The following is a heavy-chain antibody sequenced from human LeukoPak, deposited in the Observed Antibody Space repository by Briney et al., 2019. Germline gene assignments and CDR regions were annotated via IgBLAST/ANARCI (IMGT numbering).Heavy chain of an antibody. Sequence: SETLSLTCTVSGGSISSYYWSWIRQSPGKGLEWIGYIDYSGSAYYNPSFKSRVTISVDTAKGQFSLDLRSVTAADTAVYYCARDAWNGNSPLDYWGQGTLVTVSS. CDR1: GGSISSYY. CDR2: IDYSGSA. V-gene: IGHV4-59*12. J-gene: IGHJ4*02. CDR3: ARDAWNGNSPLDY. D-gene: IGHD4-23*01.